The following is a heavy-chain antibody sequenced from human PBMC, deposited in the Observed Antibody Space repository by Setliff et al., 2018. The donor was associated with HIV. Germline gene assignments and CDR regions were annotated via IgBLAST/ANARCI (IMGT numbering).Heavy chain of an antibody. Sequence: PGESLKISCKGSGYTFTSYWTGWVRQMPGKGLEWMGIIYPGDSDTRYSPSFQGRVTISADKSINTAYLQWSSLQASDTAMYYCARRASKASLDYWGQGTLVTVPS. V-gene: IGHV5-51*01. CDR3: ARRASKASLDY. J-gene: IGHJ4*02. CDR1: GYTFTSYW. CDR2: IYPGDSDT.